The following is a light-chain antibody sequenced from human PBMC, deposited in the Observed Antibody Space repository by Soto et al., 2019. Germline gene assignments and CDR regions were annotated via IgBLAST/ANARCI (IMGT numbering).Light chain of an antibody. CDR2: GAS. CDR3: HQYGNGAYT. CDR1: QSVSRN. J-gene: IGKJ2*01. V-gene: IGKV3-15*01. Sequence: EIVMTQSPATLSVSPGEGVTLSCRASQSVSRNLAWFQQKPGQAPRLLIYGASTRATGIPVRFSGSGSGTDFTLAISRLAPEDFAVYYCHQYGNGAYTVGQGTKVDIK.